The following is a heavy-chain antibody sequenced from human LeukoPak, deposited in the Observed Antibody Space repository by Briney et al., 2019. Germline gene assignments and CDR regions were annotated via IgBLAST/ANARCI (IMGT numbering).Heavy chain of an antibody. CDR1: GGSISSSSHY. Sequence: SETLSLTCTVFGGSISSSSHYWGWIRQPPGKGLEWIGSIYYSGSTYYNPSLKSRVTISVDTSKNQFSLKLSSVTAADTAVYYCARVHSGSYGYGMDVWGQGTTVTVSS. V-gene: IGHV4-39*01. CDR3: ARVHSGSYGYGMDV. J-gene: IGHJ6*02. CDR2: IYYSGST. D-gene: IGHD1-26*01.